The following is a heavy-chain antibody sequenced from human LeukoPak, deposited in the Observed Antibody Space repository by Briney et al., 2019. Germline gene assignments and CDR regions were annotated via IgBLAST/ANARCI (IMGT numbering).Heavy chain of an antibody. CDR1: GFTFSTYAM. CDR2: ISHDGTT. D-gene: IGHD2/OR15-2a*01. Sequence: PGGSLRLSCAASGFTFSTYAMSWVRQAPGKGLEWIGEISHDGTTNYRPSLRSRVAMSFDRANNQFSLSLTSVTAADTAVYYCTRENRPFCPFAFWGQGVLVTVSS. CDR3: TRENRPFCPFAF. J-gene: IGHJ4*02. V-gene: IGHV4-4*02.